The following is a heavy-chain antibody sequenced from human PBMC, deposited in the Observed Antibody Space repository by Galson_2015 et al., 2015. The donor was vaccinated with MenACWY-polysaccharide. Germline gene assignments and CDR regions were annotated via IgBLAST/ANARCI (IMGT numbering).Heavy chain of an antibody. D-gene: IGHD1-26*01. V-gene: IGHV3-23*01. Sequence: SLRLSCATSGFNFSIYVMTWVRQAPGKGLEWVSAISSGSDTTYYTDSVKGRFTISRDNSKDTVHLQMDSLRAEDTAVYYCVKGGWADNWDQGTLVTVSS. CDR2: ISSGSDTT. J-gene: IGHJ4*02. CDR1: GFNFSIYV. CDR3: VKGGWADN.